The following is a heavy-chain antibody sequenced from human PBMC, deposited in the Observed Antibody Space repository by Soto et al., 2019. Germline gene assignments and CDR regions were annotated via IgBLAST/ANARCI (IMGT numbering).Heavy chain of an antibody. Sequence: SETLSLTCTVSGGSISSGGYYWSWIRQHPGKGLEWIGFIYYSGSTYYNPSPKSRVTITVDTSKNQFSLKLRSVTAADTAVYYCASSRYDFWSGYSFSWFDPWGQGTLVTVSS. J-gene: IGHJ5*02. D-gene: IGHD3-3*01. CDR2: IYYSGST. CDR3: ASSRYDFWSGYSFSWFDP. V-gene: IGHV4-31*03. CDR1: GGSISSGGYY.